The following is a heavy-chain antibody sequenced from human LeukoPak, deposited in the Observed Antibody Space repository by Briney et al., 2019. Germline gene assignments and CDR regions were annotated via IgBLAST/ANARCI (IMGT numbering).Heavy chain of an antibody. CDR2: IYYSGST. Sequence: SETLSLTCTVSGGSIRSHYWSWIRQPPGKGLEWIGYIYYSGSTSYNPSLKSRVTISLDTSKNQFSLKLSSVTAADTAVYYCASEGTDQYYYYYMDVWGKGTTVTVSS. V-gene: IGHV4-59*11. D-gene: IGHD3-10*01. CDR1: GGSIRSHY. CDR3: ASEGTDQYYYYYMDV. J-gene: IGHJ6*03.